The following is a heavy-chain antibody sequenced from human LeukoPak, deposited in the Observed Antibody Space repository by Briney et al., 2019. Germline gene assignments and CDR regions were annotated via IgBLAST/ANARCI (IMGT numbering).Heavy chain of an antibody. V-gene: IGHV3-23*01. J-gene: IGHJ4*02. Sequence: PGGSLRLSCAASGFSFSSSAMSWVRQAPGKGLEWVSGISGRGGDTYYADSVKGRFTISRDNSKNTLNLQMNSLRAEDTAVYYCAKEYRQLGPYYFDYWGQGTLVTVSS. D-gene: IGHD1-1*01. CDR2: ISGRGGDT. CDR1: GFSFSSSA. CDR3: AKEYRQLGPYYFDY.